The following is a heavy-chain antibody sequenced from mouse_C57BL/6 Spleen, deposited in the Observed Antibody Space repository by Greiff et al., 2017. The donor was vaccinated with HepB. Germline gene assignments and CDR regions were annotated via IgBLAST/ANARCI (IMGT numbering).Heavy chain of an antibody. J-gene: IGHJ4*01. Sequence: QVQLQQSGAELVKPGASVKLSCKASGYTFTSYWMHWVKQRPGQGLEWIGMIHPNSGSTNDNEKFKSKATLTVDKSSSTAYMQLSSLTSEDSAVYYCARGGYYGYAMDYWGQGTSVTVSS. V-gene: IGHV1-64*01. CDR1: GYTFTSYW. CDR3: ARGGYYGYAMDY. CDR2: IHPNSGST. D-gene: IGHD1-1*01.